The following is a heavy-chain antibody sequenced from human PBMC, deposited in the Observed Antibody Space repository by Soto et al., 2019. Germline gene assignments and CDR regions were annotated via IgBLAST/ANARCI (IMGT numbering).Heavy chain of an antibody. D-gene: IGHD2-2*01. J-gene: IGHJ6*02. CDR3: TRGYCSSYSCYGAAMDV. CDR1: GFTFSSYG. CDR2: IWYDGSND. V-gene: IGHV3-33*01. Sequence: VQLVESGGGVVQPGRSLRLSCAASGFTFSSYGMHWVRQAPGKGLEWVGVIWYDGSNDDYVDSVKGRFTISRENSNNMLYLEMNRLRAEDTAIYYCTRGYCSSYSCYGAAMDVWGQGTTITVAS.